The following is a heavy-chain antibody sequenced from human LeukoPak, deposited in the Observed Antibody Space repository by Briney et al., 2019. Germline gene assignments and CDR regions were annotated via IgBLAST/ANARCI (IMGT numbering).Heavy chain of an antibody. V-gene: IGHV1-2*02. D-gene: IGHD3-16*01. Sequence: ASVKVSCKASGYTFTCYYIHWVRPAPGQGLEWMAWINPNSGGTNYAQRFQGRVTMTRDTSINTAYMELNWLRSDDTAVYYCAREGDSYWDWGQGTLVTVSS. J-gene: IGHJ4*02. CDR2: INPNSGGT. CDR1: GYTFTCYY. CDR3: AREGDSYWD.